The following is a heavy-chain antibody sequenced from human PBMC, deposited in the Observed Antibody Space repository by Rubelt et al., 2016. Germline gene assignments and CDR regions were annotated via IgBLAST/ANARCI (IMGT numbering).Heavy chain of an antibody. D-gene: IGHD1-26*01. V-gene: IGHV5-51*01. CDR1: GCSFTSYW. CDR3: GRRGQVESGDAFEI. Sequence: EVQLVQSGAEVKKPGESLKISCKGSGCSFTSYWIGWVRQMPGKGLEWMGIIYPGDSDTRYSTSFQGQVTSSADKSIITAYLQWSSLKATDTGMYYCGRRGQVESGDAFEIWGQGEMVSVSS. CDR2: IYPGDSDT. J-gene: IGHJ3*02.